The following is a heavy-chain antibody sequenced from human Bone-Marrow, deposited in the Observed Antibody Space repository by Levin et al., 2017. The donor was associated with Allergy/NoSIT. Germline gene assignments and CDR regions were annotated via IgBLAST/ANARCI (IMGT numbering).Heavy chain of an antibody. D-gene: IGHD3-22*01. Sequence: GGSLRLSCTASGFSFSDYAMNWVRQAPGKGLEWLSYISSSGFTIYYADSAKDRFTVSRDNADNTQYLQINSLRADDTAVYFCARDRGNYESSGYPYFDYWGQGTLVTVSS. V-gene: IGHV3-48*01. CDR2: ISSSGFTI. CDR1: GFSFSDYA. CDR3: ARDRGNYESSGYPYFDY. J-gene: IGHJ4*02.